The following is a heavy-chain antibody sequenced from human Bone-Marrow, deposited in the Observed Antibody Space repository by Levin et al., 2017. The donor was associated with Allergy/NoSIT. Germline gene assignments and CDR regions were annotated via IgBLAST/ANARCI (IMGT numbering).Heavy chain of an antibody. CDR1: GFNFGSYT. D-gene: IGHD3-16*01. J-gene: IGHJ3*02. CDR2: ISYDGSKT. V-gene: IGHV3-30-3*01. CDR3: VRDGEGGAMDAFDI. Sequence: GESLKISCTASGFNFGSYTVHWVRQAPGKGLEWVALISYDGSKTYYADSVKGRFTISKDNSKNSLYLQMNSLSAEDTAVYYCVRDGEGGAMDAFDIWGQGTMVTVSS.